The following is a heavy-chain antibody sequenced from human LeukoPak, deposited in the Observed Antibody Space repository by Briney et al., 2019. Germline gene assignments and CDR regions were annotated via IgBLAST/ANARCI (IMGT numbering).Heavy chain of an antibody. D-gene: IGHD5-24*01. CDR2: VKGDGTFT. CDR3: VRDGDDYNFDY. V-gene: IGHV3-74*01. J-gene: IGHJ4*02. CDR1: GFTFSNYW. Sequence: GRSLRLSRAASGFTFSNYWMHWVRQAPGKGLVWVSRVKGDGTFTNYADSVKGRFTISRDNAKYTLYLQMHSLRAEDTAIYYCVRDGDDYNFDYWGQGSLVTVSS.